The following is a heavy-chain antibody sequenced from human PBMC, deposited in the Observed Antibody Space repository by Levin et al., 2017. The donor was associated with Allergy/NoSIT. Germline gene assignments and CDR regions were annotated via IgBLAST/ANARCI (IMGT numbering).Heavy chain of an antibody. Sequence: SETLSLTCTVSGGSIDCCYWSWVRQPAGKGLEWIGRIFPGGSTNYNPSLKSRVTMSVDTSKDQFSLKLSSVTAADTAVYYCAREWDGSAGVIDYWGQGTLVTVSS. CDR2: IFPGGST. D-gene: IGHD1-26*01. CDR3: AREWDGSAGVIDY. V-gene: IGHV4-4*07. J-gene: IGHJ4*02. CDR1: GGSIDCCY.